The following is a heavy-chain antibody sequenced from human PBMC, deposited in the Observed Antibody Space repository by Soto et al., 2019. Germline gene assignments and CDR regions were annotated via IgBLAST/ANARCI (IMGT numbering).Heavy chain of an antibody. CDR1: GFTFSSYA. V-gene: IGHV3-23*01. Sequence: SLRLSCAASGFTFSSYAMSWVRQAPGKGLEWVSAISGSGGSTYYADSVKGRFTISRDNSKNTLYLQMNSLRAEDTAVYYCAKDQGYSSSSDYWGQGTRVTVSS. CDR3: AKDQGYSSSSDY. J-gene: IGHJ4*02. CDR2: ISGSGGST. D-gene: IGHD6-6*01.